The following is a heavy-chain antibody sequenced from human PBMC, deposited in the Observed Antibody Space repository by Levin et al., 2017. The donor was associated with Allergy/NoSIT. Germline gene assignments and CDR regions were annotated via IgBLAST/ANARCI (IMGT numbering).Heavy chain of an antibody. Sequence: SETLSLTCTVSGGSISSSSYYWGWIRQPPGKGLEWIGSIYYSGSTYYNPSLKSRVTISVDTSKNQFSLKLSSVTAADTAVYYCARGSDTSGWAPYYYYYGMDVWGQGTTVTVSS. V-gene: IGHV4-39*07. D-gene: IGHD6-19*01. CDR1: GGSISSSSYY. J-gene: IGHJ6*02. CDR2: IYYSGST. CDR3: ARGSDTSGWAPYYYYYGMDV.